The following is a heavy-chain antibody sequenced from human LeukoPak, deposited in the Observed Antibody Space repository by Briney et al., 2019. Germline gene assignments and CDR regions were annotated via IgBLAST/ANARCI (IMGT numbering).Heavy chain of an antibody. CDR1: GYTFTGYY. D-gene: IGHD6-13*01. Sequence: ASVKVSCKASGYTFTGYYMHWVRQAPGQGLEWMGWINPNSGGTNYAQKFQGRVTMTRNTSISTAYMELSSLRSEDTAVYYCARGLALSVAAAGGPDYWGQGTLVTVSS. CDR3: ARGLALSVAAAGGPDY. V-gene: IGHV1-2*02. CDR2: INPNSGGT. J-gene: IGHJ4*02.